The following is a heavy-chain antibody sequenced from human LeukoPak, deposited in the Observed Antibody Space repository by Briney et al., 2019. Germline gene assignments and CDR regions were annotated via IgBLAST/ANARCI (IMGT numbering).Heavy chain of an antibody. V-gene: IGHV4-59*07. CDR2: IYYSGST. Sequence: SDTLSLTCTLSGRSISSYYWSWIRQPPGKGLEWIGYIYYSGSTNYSPSLKSRVTISVDTSKNQFSLKLSSVTAADTAVYYCARVRGYDILTGYFDYWGQGTLVTVSS. D-gene: IGHD3-9*01. J-gene: IGHJ4*02. CDR1: GRSISSYY. CDR3: ARVRGYDILTGYFDY.